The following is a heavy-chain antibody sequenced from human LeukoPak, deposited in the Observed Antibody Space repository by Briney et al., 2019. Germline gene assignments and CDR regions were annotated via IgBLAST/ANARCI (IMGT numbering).Heavy chain of an antibody. CDR3: AKDYGDYAGYFQH. V-gene: IGHV3-23*01. CDR2: ISISGSKT. Sequence: GGSLRLSCAASEFDFSSHAMTWVRQAPGKGLEWVSAISISGSKTYYADSVKGRFTISRDNSKNTLYLQMNSLRAEDTAVYYCAKDYGDYAGYFQHWGQGTLVTVSS. D-gene: IGHD4-17*01. CDR1: EFDFSSHA. J-gene: IGHJ1*01.